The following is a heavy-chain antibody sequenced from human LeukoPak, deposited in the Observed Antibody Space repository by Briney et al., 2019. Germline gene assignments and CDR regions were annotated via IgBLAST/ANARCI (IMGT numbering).Heavy chain of an antibody. CDR3: ARARTGPFDY. V-gene: IGHV1-69*06. CDR2: IIPIFGTA. D-gene: IGHD3/OR15-3a*01. J-gene: IGHJ4*02. CDR1: GGTFSSYA. Sequence: ASVKVSCKASGGTFSSYAISWVRLAPGQGLEWMGRIIPIFGTANYAQKFQGRVTITADKSTSTAYMELSSLRSEDTAVYYCARARTGPFDYWGQGTLVTVSS.